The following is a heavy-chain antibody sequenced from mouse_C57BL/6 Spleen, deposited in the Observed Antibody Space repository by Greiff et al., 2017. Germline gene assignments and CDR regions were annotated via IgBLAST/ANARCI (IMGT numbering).Heavy chain of an antibody. D-gene: IGHD4-1*01. Sequence: QVQLQQSGAELVSPGASVTLSCKASGYTFTDYEMHWVKQTPVHGLEWIGAIDPETGGTAYNQKFKGKAILTADKSSSTAYMELRSLTSEDSAVYYCTRGWNWGFAYWDQGTLVTVSA. CDR3: TRGWNWGFAY. V-gene: IGHV1-15*01. CDR1: GYTFTDYE. J-gene: IGHJ3*01. CDR2: IDPETGGT.